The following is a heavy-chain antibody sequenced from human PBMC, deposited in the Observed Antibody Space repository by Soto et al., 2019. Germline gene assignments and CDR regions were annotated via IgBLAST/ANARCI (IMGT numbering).Heavy chain of an antibody. D-gene: IGHD2-21*02. CDR1: GGTFTSYS. CDR2: IIPIFGTA. CDR3: VTRTVVVTTIPLPYYYSYGMDV. J-gene: IGHJ6*02. Sequence: QVQLVQSGAEVKKPGSSVKVSCKASGGTFTSYSISWVRQAPGQGLEWMGGIIPIFGTANYAQKFQGRVTITADEFTTTAYMELSSLRSEDTAVYYCVTRTVVVTTIPLPYYYSYGMDVWGQGTTVTVSS. V-gene: IGHV1-69*01.